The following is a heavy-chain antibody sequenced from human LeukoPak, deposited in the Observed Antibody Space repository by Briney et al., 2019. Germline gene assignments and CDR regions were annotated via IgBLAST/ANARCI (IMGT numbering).Heavy chain of an antibody. CDR1: GYTFTSYG. Sequence: ASVKVSCKASGYTFTSYGISWVRQAPGQGLEWMGWISADNGNTNYAQKLQGRVTMTTDTSTSTAYMELRSLRSDDTAVYYCARDQGDSSGYYYSPYYYYYYGMDVWGQGTTVTVSS. V-gene: IGHV1-18*01. CDR2: ISADNGNT. J-gene: IGHJ6*02. CDR3: ARDQGDSSGYYYSPYYYYYYGMDV. D-gene: IGHD3-22*01.